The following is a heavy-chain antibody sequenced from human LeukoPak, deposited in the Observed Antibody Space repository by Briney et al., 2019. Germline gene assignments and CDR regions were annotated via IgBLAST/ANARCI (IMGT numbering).Heavy chain of an antibody. CDR2: IDPSDSYT. CDR3: ARREGDWFDP. CDR1: GYSFTSYW. V-gene: IGHV5-10-1*01. Sequence: GESLKISCQGSGYSFTSYWISWVHQMPGKGLEWMGRIDPSDSYTNYSPSFQGHVTISADKSISTAYLQWSSLKASDTAMYYCARREGDWFDPWGQGTLVTVSS. J-gene: IGHJ5*02.